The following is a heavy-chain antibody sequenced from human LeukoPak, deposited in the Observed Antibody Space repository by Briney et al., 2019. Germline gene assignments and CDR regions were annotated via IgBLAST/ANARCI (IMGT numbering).Heavy chain of an antibody. CDR1: GGSIGSYY. Sequence: PSEALSLTCTVSGGSIGSYYWSWIRQPPGKGLEWIGYIYYSGSTNYNPSLKSRVTISVDTSKNQFSLKLSSVTAADTAVYYCARGIVAAAATPWFDPWGQGTLVTVSS. D-gene: IGHD6-13*01. CDR3: ARGIVAAAATPWFDP. CDR2: IYYSGST. J-gene: IGHJ5*02. V-gene: IGHV4-59*01.